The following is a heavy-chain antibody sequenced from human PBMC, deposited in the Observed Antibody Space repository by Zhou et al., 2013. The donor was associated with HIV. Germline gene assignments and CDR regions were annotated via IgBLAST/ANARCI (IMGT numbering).Heavy chain of an antibody. CDR1: GESFSGYY. CDR3: ARNFDWSGYYFDY. Sequence: QVQLQQWGAGLLKPSETLSLTCAVSGESFSGYYWTWIRQPPGKGLEWIGEINHRGGTNSNPSLKSRVTISLDTSKNQFSLRLSSVTAADTAVYYCARNFDWSGYYFDYWGQGTLVTVSP. J-gene: IGHJ4*02. V-gene: IGHV4-34*01. D-gene: IGHD3-9*01. CDR2: INHRGGT.